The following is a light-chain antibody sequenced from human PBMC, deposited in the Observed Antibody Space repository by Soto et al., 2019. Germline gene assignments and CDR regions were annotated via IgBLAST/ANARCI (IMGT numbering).Light chain of an antibody. V-gene: IGLV2-14*03. CDR3: GSYTSSSSTLVV. J-gene: IGLJ2*01. CDR1: SSDVGGYNY. CDR2: DVS. Sequence: QSALTQPASVSGSPGQSITISCTGTSSDVGGYNYVSWYQQHPGKAPKVIIYDVSNRPSGVSNRFSGSKSGNTASLTISGLQAEDEADYYCGSYTSSSSTLVVFGGGTKVTVL.